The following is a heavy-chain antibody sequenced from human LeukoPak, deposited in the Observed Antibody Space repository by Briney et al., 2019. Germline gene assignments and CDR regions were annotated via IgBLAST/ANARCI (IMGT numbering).Heavy chain of an antibody. V-gene: IGHV1-2*02. CDR1: GYTFTGYY. CDR3: ARGGDTGMSYI. Sequence: ASVKVSCKASGYTFTGYYMHWVRQAPGQGLEWMGWINPHSGGTNYAQKFQGRVTMTRDTSISTAYMELSRLRSDDTAVYYCARGGDTGMSYIWGQGTMATVSS. CDR2: INPHSGGT. D-gene: IGHD5-18*01. J-gene: IGHJ3*02.